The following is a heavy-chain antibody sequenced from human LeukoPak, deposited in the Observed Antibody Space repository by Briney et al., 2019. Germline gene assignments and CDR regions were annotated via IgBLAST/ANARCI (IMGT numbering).Heavy chain of an antibody. D-gene: IGHD3-10*01. CDR1: GGSFSGYY. CDR3: ARGSGRRG. CDR2: INHSGST. V-gene: IGHV4-34*01. Sequence: SETLSLTCAVYGGSFSGYYWSWIRQPPGKGLEWIGEINHSGSTNYNPSLKSRVTISVDTSKNQFSLKLSSVTAADTAVYYCARGSGRRGWGQGTLVTVSS. J-gene: IGHJ4*02.